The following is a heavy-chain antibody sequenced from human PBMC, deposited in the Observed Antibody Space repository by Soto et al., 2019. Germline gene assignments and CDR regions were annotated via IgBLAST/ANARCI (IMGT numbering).Heavy chain of an antibody. V-gene: IGHV3-7*04. D-gene: IGHD2-2*01. J-gene: IGHJ6*02. CDR3: ARDPNIVVVPAATYYYYGMDV. CDR1: GFTFSTYW. CDR2: IKQDGSEK. Sequence: EVQLVESGGGLVQPGGSLRLSCAASGFTFSTYWMSWVRQAPGKGLEWVANIKQDGSEKYYVDSVKGRFTISRDNAKNSLYLQMKSLRAEDTAVYYCARDPNIVVVPAATYYYYGMDVWGQGTTVTVSS.